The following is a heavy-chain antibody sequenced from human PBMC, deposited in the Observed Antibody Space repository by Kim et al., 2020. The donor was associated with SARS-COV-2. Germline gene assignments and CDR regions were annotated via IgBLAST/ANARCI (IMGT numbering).Heavy chain of an antibody. V-gene: IGHV4-31*03. CDR2: IYYSGST. J-gene: IGHJ5*02. Sequence: SETLSLTCTVSGGSISSGGYYWSWIRQHPGKGLEWIGYIYYSGSTYYNPSLKSRVTISVDTSKNQFSLKLSSVTAADTAVYYCARNIGITMIVVVTGWFDTWGQGTLVTVSS. D-gene: IGHD3-22*01. CDR3: ARNIGITMIVVVTGWFDT. CDR1: GGSISSGGYY.